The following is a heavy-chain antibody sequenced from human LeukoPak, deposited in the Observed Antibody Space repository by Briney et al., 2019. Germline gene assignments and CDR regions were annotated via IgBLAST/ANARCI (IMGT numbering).Heavy chain of an antibody. CDR1: GFTFSSYG. V-gene: IGHV3-30*18. D-gene: IGHD6-19*01. J-gene: IGHJ4*02. CDR3: AKDPAGGLVPLPFDY. Sequence: GGSLRLSCAASGFTFSSYGMHWVRQAPGKGLEWVAVISYDGSNKYYADSVKGRFTISRDNSKNTLYLQMNSLRAEDTAVYYCAKDPAGGLVPLPFDYWGQGTLVTVSS. CDR2: ISYDGSNK.